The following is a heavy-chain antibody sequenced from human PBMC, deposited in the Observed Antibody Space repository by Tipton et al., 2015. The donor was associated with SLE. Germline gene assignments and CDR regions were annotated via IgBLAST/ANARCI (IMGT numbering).Heavy chain of an antibody. J-gene: IGHJ3*02. CDR1: GGSFSGYY. Sequence: TLSLTCAVYGGSFSGYYWSWIRQPPGKGLEWIGEINHSGSTTYNPSLKSRVTISVDTSKNQFSLNLSSVTAADAAVYYCARGQLPFGASDIWGQGTMVPVST. D-gene: IGHD1-1*01. CDR3: ARGQLPFGASDI. V-gene: IGHV4-34*01. CDR2: INHSGST.